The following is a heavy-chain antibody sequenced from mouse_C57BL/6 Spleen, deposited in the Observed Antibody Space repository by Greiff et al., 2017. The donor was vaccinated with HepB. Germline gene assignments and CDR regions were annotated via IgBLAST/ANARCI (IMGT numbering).Heavy chain of an antibody. Sequence: EVKLVESGGGLVKPGGSLKLSCAASGFTFSSYAMSWVRQTPEKRLEWVATISDGGSYTYYPDNVKGRFTISRDNAKNNLYLQMSHLKSEDTAMYYCARGGSDWYFDVWGTGTTVTVSS. CDR2: ISDGGSYT. J-gene: IGHJ1*03. D-gene: IGHD1-1*02. CDR3: ARGGSDWYFDV. V-gene: IGHV5-4*03. CDR1: GFTFSSYA.